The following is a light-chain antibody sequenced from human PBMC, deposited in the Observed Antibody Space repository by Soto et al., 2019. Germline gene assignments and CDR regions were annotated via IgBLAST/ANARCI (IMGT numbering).Light chain of an antibody. CDR3: QQYKSYPLT. CDR1: QSISTW. CDR2: KAS. Sequence: DIQVTQSPSTLSGSVGDRVTITCRASQSISTWLAWYQEKPGKAPKLLIYKASSLESGVPSRFSGSGSGTEFTLTISSLQPDDFGSYYCQQYKSYPLTFGGGTKVEIK. J-gene: IGKJ4*01. V-gene: IGKV1-5*03.